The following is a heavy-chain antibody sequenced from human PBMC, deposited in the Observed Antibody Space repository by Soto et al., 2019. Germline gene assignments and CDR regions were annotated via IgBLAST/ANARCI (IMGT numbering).Heavy chain of an antibody. CDR3: ARGGSIAARHDYYYGMDV. D-gene: IGHD6-6*01. V-gene: IGHV2-70*01. CDR2: IDWDDDK. CDR1: GFSLSTSGMC. Sequence: SGPTLVKPTQTLTLTCTFSGFSLSTSGMCVSWIRQPPGKALEWLALIDWDDDKYYSTSLKTRLTISKDTSKNQVVLTMTNMDPVDTATYYCARGGSIAARHDYYYGMDVWGQGTTVTVSS. J-gene: IGHJ6*02.